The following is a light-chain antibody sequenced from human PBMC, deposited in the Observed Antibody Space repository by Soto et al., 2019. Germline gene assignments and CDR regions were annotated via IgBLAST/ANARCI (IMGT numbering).Light chain of an antibody. CDR1: QSVGSN. CDR2: GAS. Sequence: EIIMTQSPATLSVSPGERATLSCRASQSVGSNLAWYQQKPGQTPSLLIYGASTRATGIPARFSGSGSGTVFTLTISSLHSEDFAIYYCHQYNNWSRLTFGGGTRVDI. J-gene: IGKJ4*01. V-gene: IGKV3-15*01. CDR3: HQYNNWSRLT.